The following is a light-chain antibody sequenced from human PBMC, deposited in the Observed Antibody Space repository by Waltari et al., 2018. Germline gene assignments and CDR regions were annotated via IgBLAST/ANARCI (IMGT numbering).Light chain of an antibody. V-gene: IGKV3-20*01. CDR3: QQYGSPLWS. CDR1: QTLSSSY. CDR2: RTS. J-gene: IGKJ1*01. Sequence: EIVLTQSPDTLSLSPGERATLSCSASQTLSSSYLAWYQQKPGQAPRLLIYRTSNRATGIPDRFSGSGSGTDFSLTINRLEPEDSAVYYCQQYGSPLWSFGQGTKVEIK.